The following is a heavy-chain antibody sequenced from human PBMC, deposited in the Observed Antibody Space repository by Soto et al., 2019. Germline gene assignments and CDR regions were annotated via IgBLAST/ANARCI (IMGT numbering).Heavy chain of an antibody. CDR3: AAGGGLPRYY. V-gene: IGHV1-8*02. CDR1: GYTFTTYG. D-gene: IGHD5-12*01. J-gene: IGHJ4*02. CDR2: ISVYSGNT. Sequence: ASVKVSCKASGYTFTTYGINWVRQAPGQGLEWMGWISVYSGNTKYSQKFQGRVTMTRNASISTAYMELSSLRSEDTAVYYCAAGGGLPRYYWGQGTLVTVSS.